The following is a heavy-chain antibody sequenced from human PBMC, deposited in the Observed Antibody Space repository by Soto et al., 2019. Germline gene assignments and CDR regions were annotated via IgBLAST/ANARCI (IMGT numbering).Heavy chain of an antibody. J-gene: IGHJ4*02. CDR3: ARKQLAHFDY. V-gene: IGHV4-38-2*01. Sequence: LTCAVSGYSISSGYYWGWIRQPPGKGLEWIGSIYHSGSTYYNPSLKSRVTISVDTSKNQFSLKLSSVTAADTAVYYCARKQLAHFDYWGQGTLVTVSS. CDR1: GYSISSGYY. CDR2: IYHSGST. D-gene: IGHD6-13*01.